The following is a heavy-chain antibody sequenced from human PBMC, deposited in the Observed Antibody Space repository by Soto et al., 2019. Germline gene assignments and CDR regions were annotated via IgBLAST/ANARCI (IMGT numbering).Heavy chain of an antibody. V-gene: IGHV3-21*01. CDR2: ISSSSSYI. D-gene: IGHD6-6*01. J-gene: IGHJ6*02. CDR3: ARYYSSSGGMPV. Sequence: EVQLVESGGGLVKPGGSLRLSCAASGFTFRSYSMNWVRQAPGKGLEWVSAISSSSSYIYYADSVKGRFTISRYNAKNSLYLQMNILRAWDTAVYYCARYYSSSGGMPVWCQGTTVTVTS. CDR1: GFTFRSYS.